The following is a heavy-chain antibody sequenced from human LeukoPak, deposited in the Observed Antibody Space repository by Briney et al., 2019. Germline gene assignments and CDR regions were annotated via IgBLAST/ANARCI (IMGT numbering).Heavy chain of an antibody. CDR2: IYYSGST. CDR3: ARGGDSSGYCFDY. J-gene: IGHJ4*02. Sequence: PSETLSLTCAVSGGSISRYYWSWIRQPPGKGLEWIGYIYYSGSTNYNPSLKSRVTISVDTSKNHFSLKLSSVTAADTAVYYCARGGDSSGYCFDYWGQGTLVTVSS. D-gene: IGHD3-22*01. CDR1: GGSISRYY. V-gene: IGHV4-59*01.